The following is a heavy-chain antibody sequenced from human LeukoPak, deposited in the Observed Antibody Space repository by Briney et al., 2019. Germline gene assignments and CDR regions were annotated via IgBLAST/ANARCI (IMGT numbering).Heavy chain of an antibody. CDR2: ISGSGGST. J-gene: IGHJ5*02. Sequence: PGGSLRLSCAASGFTFSSYAMSWVRQGPGKGLEWVSAISGSGGSTYYADSVKGRFTISRDNSKNTLYLQMNSLRAEDTAVYYCAKDPITIFGVANNWFDPWGQGTLVTVSS. D-gene: IGHD3-3*01. CDR1: GFTFSSYA. CDR3: AKDPITIFGVANNWFDP. V-gene: IGHV3-23*01.